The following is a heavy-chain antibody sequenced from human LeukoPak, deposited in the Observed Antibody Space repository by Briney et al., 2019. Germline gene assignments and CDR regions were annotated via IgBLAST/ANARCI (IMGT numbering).Heavy chain of an antibody. CDR2: IYYSGST. J-gene: IGHJ4*02. CDR3: ARSIPKSGYHPTGDY. V-gene: IGHV4-39*07. D-gene: IGHD5-12*01. Sequence: SETLCLTCTVSGGSISIYYWGWIRQPPGKGLEWIGSIYYSGSTYYNPSLKSRVTISVDTSKNQFSLKLSSVTAADTAVYYCARSIPKSGYHPTGDYWGQGTLVTVSS. CDR1: GGSISIYY.